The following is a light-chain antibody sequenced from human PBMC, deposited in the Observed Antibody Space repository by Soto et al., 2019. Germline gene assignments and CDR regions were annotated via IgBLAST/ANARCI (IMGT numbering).Light chain of an antibody. CDR3: QQSYSTPLT. V-gene: IGKV1-39*01. CDR1: QSISSY. J-gene: IGKJ4*01. Sequence: IQMTHSPSSLSASVGDRVTITCRASQSISSYLNWYKQKQGKAPKLXSYAASSLQSGVPSRVSGSGSGTDFTLTISSLKPEDFETYYCQQSYSTPLTFGGGTKVDIK. CDR2: AAS.